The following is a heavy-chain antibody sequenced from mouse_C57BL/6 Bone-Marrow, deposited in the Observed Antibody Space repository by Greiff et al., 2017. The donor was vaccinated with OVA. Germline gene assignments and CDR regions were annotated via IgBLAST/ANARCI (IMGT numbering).Heavy chain of an antibody. CDR3: TRWGHYYGSSWYFDY. D-gene: IGHD1-1*01. Sequence: VKLQQSGAELVRPGASVTLSCEASGYTFTDYEMHWVKQTPVHGLEWIGAIDPETGGTAYNQKFKGKAILTADKSSSTAYMELRSLTSEDSAVYYCTRWGHYYGSSWYFDYWGQGTTLTVSS. V-gene: IGHV1-15*01. CDR2: IDPETGGT. J-gene: IGHJ2*01. CDR1: GYTFTDYE.